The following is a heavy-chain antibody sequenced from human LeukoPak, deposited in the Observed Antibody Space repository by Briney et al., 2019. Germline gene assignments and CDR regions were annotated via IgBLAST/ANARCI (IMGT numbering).Heavy chain of an antibody. J-gene: IGHJ4*02. V-gene: IGHV4-39*01. D-gene: IGHD3-22*01. Sequence: SETLSLTCTVSGGSISSSSYYWGWIRQPPGKGLEWIGSIYYSGSTYCNPSLKSRVTISVDTSKNQFSLKLSSVTAADTAVYYCARPQKSQYYYDSSGYIDWGQGTLVTVSS. CDR3: ARPQKSQYYYDSSGYID. CDR2: IYYSGST. CDR1: GGSISSSSYY.